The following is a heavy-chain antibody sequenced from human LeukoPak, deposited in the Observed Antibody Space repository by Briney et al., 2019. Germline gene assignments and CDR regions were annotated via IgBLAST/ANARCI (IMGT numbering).Heavy chain of an antibody. CDR1: GGSISSGDYY. Sequence: PSQTLSLTCTVSGGSISSGDYYWSWIRQPPGKGLEWIGYIYYSRSTYYNPSLKSRVTISVDTSKNQFSLKLSSVTAADTAVYYCARVLGYDFWSGYYTDYYYYGMDVWGQGTTVTVSS. V-gene: IGHV4-30-4*01. J-gene: IGHJ6*02. CDR2: IYYSRST. D-gene: IGHD3-3*01. CDR3: ARVLGYDFWSGYYTDYYYYGMDV.